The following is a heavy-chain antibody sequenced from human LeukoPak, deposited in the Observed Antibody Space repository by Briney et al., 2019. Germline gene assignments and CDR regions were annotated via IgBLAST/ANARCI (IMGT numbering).Heavy chain of an antibody. CDR2: IYPGDSDT. V-gene: IGHV5-51*01. CDR3: ARSRGFGELSTWFDP. J-gene: IGHJ5*02. CDR1: GYSFTSYW. Sequence: GESLKISCKGSGYSFTSYWIGWVRQMPGKGLEWMGIIYPGDSDTRYSPSFQGQVTISADKSISTAYLQWSSLKASDTAMYYCARSRGFGELSTWFDPWGQGTLVTVSS. D-gene: IGHD3-10*01.